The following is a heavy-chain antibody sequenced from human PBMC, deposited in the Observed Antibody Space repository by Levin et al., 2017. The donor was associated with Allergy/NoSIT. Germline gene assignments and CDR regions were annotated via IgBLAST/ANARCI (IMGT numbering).Heavy chain of an antibody. V-gene: IGHV3-7*01. CDR2: IKQDGSEK. D-gene: IGHD1-26*01. CDR1: GFTFRTYW. Sequence: QAGGSLRLSCVASGFTFRTYWMSWVRQAPGKGLEWVANIKQDGSEKYYLDSVKGRFTISRDNAENSLYLQMKSLRADDAAVYYCVTRMGTWEPEPGGYWGQGTLVTVSS. J-gene: IGHJ4*02. CDR3: VTRMGTWEPEPGGY.